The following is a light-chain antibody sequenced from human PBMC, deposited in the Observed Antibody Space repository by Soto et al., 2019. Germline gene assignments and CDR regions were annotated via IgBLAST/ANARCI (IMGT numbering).Light chain of an antibody. V-gene: IGKV3-20*01. CDR3: QHYGGSPLT. Sequence: EIVVTQSPGTLSLSPGEGATLSCRAGQSVSSSQLAWYQQKPGQAPRLLVYGASSRATGIPDRFSGSVSGTDFPLAISRLEPEDFAVYYCQHYGGSPLTFGQGTRLEIK. CDR1: QSVSSSQ. J-gene: IGKJ5*01. CDR2: GAS.